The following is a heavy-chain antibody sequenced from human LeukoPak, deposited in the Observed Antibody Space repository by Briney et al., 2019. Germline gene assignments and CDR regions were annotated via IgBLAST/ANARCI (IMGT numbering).Heavy chain of an antibody. J-gene: IGHJ4*02. D-gene: IGHD4-11*01. V-gene: IGHV4-39*01. Sequence: SETLSLTCTVSGGSISSSSYYWGWIRQPPGKGLEWIGSIYYSGSTYYNPSLKSRVTISVDTSKNQFSLKLSSVTAADTAVYYCARQTNSNPYYFDYWGQGTLVTVSS. CDR1: GGSISSSSYY. CDR3: ARQTNSNPYYFDY. CDR2: IYYSGST.